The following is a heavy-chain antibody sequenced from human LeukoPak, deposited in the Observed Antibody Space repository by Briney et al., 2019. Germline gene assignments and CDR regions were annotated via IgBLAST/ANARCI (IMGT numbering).Heavy chain of an antibody. CDR2: INDSGDNT. J-gene: IGHJ4*02. CDR3: ARSLKWNLVGFDY. V-gene: IGHV3-23*01. D-gene: IGHD1-1*01. CDR1: RFTFSNSG. Sequence: GGSLRLSCAASRFTFSNSGMNWVRQAPGKGLEWVSVINDSGDNTFYADAVKGRFTISRGNSKSTLYLQMSSLRVDDTAVYYCARSLKWNLVGFDYWGQGILVTVSS.